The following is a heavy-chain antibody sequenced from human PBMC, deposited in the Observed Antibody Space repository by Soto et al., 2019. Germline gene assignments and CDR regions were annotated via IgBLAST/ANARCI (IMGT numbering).Heavy chain of an antibody. CDR3: ARGGYSYGY. V-gene: IGHV4-34*01. Sequence: PSETLSLTCAVYGGSFSCYYWSWIRQPPGKGLEWIGEINHSGSTNYNPSLKSRVTISVDTSKNQFSLKLSSVTAADTAVYYCARGGYSYGYWGQGTLVTVSS. J-gene: IGHJ4*02. CDR2: INHSGST. D-gene: IGHD5-18*01. CDR1: GGSFSCYY.